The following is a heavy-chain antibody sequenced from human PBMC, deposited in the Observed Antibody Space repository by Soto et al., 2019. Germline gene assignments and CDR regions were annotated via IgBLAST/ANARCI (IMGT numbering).Heavy chain of an antibody. V-gene: IGHV3-21*01. D-gene: IGHD4-17*01. CDR2: ISSSSSYI. Sequence: GGSLRLSCAASGFTFSSYSMNWVRQAPGKGLEWVSSISSSSSYIYYADSVKGRFTISRDNAKNSLYLQMNSLRAEDTAVYYCARDLYRVDDYGDYGALDWFDPWGQGTLVTVSS. J-gene: IGHJ5*02. CDR1: GFTFSSYS. CDR3: ARDLYRVDDYGDYGALDWFDP.